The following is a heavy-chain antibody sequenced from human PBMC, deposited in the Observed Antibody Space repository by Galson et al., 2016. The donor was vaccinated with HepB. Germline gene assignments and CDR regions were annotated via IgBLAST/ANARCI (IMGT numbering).Heavy chain of an antibody. D-gene: IGHD6-13*01. Sequence: SLRLSCAASGFTFSSYAMSWVRQAPGKGLEWVSAISGNGGTTYYADSVKGRFTISRDNSKNTLYLQMNSLRAEDTAVYCCAKDLASSSSYPGDVWGQGTTVTVSS. CDR3: AKDLASSSSYPGDV. CDR1: GFTFSSYA. J-gene: IGHJ6*02. V-gene: IGHV3-23*01. CDR2: ISGNGGTT.